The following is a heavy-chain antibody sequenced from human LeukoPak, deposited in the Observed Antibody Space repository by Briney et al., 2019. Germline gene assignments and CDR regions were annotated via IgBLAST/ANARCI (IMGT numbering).Heavy chain of an antibody. CDR3: ARGGNKWELDNWFDP. CDR1: GGSISSSNW. V-gene: IGHV4-4*02. CDR2: IFHSVST. J-gene: IGHJ5*02. Sequence: PSGTLSLTCAVSGGSISSSNWWSWVRQPPGKGLEWIGEIFHSVSTNYNPSLKSRVTISVDKSKNQFSLKLNSVTAADTAVYYCARGGNKWELDNWFDPWGQGTLVTVSS. D-gene: IGHD1-26*01.